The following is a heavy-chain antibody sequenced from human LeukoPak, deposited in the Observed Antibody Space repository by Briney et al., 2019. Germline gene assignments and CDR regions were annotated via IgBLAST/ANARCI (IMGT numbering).Heavy chain of an antibody. Sequence: GGSLRLSCAGSGFIFNNYAMHWVRHPPGKGLEWVPGISWNSGSIDYADSVKGRFTISRDNAKNSLYLQMNSLRVEDTAFYYCAKDNRRHYTSGPNPDSLHWGQGALVTVSS. CDR2: ISWNSGSI. V-gene: IGHV3-9*01. CDR1: GFIFNNYA. D-gene: IGHD6-19*01. CDR3: AKDNRRHYTSGPNPDSLH. J-gene: IGHJ4*02.